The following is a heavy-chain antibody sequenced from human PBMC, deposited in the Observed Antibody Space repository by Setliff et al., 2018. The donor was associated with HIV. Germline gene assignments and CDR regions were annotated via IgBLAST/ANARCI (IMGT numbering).Heavy chain of an antibody. CDR2: IYYSGNT. J-gene: IGHJ4*02. CDR3: ARAPVRGWYVDY. CDR1: GGSIRSYY. Sequence: SETLSLTCTVSGGSIRSYYWSWIRQHPGKGLEWMGHIYYSGNTYYNPSLESRVTISVDVYEDQFSLNLSAVTAADTAVYYCARAPVRGWYVDYWGQGAPVTVSS. V-gene: IGHV4-59*06. D-gene: IGHD2-15*01.